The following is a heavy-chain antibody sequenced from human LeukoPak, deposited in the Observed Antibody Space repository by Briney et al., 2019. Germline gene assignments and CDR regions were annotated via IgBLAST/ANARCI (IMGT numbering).Heavy chain of an antibody. CDR2: ISAYNGNT. CDR3: ARERGGYCSGGSCFYYYHGMDV. J-gene: IGHJ6*02. D-gene: IGHD2-15*01. Sequence: ASVKVSCKASGYTFTSYGISWVRQAPGQGLEWMGWISAYNGNTNYAQKLQGRVTMTADTSTSTAYMELRSLRSDDTAVYYCARERGGYCSGGSCFYYYHGMDVWGQGTTVTVSS. V-gene: IGHV1-18*01. CDR1: GYTFTSYG.